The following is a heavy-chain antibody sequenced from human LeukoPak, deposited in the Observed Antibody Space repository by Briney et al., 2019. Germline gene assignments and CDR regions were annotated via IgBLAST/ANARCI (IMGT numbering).Heavy chain of an antibody. CDR2: IYTSGST. CDR3: ARESAYDYVWGSYPKNYFDY. Sequence: SQTLSLTCTVSDGSISSGSYYWSWIRQPAGKGLEWIGRIYTSGSTNYNPSLKSRVTISVDTSKNQFSLKLSSVTAADTAMYYCARESAYDYVWGSYPKNYFDYWGQGTLVTVSS. J-gene: IGHJ4*02. D-gene: IGHD3-16*02. CDR1: DGSISSGSYY. V-gene: IGHV4-61*02.